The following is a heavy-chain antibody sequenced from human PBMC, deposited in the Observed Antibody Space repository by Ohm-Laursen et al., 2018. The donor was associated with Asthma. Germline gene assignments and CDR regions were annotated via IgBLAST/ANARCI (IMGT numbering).Heavy chain of an antibody. V-gene: IGHV1-3*01. D-gene: IGHD3-3*01. CDR1: GYTFTSYA. CDR3: ARLFGVYYDFWSGYYY. Sequence: GSSVKVSCKASGYTFTSYAMHWVRQAPGQRLEWMGWINAGNGNTKYSQKFQGRVTITRDTSASTAYMELSSLRSEDTAVYYCARLFGVYYDFWSGYYYWGQGTLVTVSS. CDR2: INAGNGNT. J-gene: IGHJ4*02.